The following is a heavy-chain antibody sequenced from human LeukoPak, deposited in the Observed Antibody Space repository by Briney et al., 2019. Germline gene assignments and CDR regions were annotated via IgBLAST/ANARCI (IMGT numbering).Heavy chain of an antibody. CDR2: ISSSGSTI. J-gene: IGHJ4*02. V-gene: IGHV3-48*03. Sequence: PGGSLRLSCAASGFTFSSYEMNWVRQAPGKGPEWVSYISSSGSTIYYADSVKGRFTISRDNAKNSLYLQMNSLRAEDTAVYYCARKQLWLRTFDYWGQGTLVTVSS. CDR1: GFTFSSYE. CDR3: ARKQLWLRTFDY. D-gene: IGHD5-18*01.